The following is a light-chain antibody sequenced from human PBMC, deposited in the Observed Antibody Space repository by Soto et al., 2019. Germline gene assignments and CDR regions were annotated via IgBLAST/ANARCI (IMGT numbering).Light chain of an antibody. CDR3: QQYNNWPLGT. CDR2: GAS. CDR1: QSVSSN. V-gene: IGKV3-15*01. Sequence: EIVMTQSPGTLSLSPGETATLSCRASQSVSSNLAWYQQKPGQAPRLLIYGASTRATGIPARFSGSGSGTEFTLTISSLQSEDFAVYYCQQYNNWPLGTLGQGTKVDIK. J-gene: IGKJ1*01.